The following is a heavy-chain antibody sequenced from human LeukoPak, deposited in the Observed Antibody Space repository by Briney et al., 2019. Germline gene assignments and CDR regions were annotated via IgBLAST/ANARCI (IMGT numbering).Heavy chain of an antibody. CDR1: GYTFTSYG. CDR2: ISAYNGNT. V-gene: IGHV1-18*01. Sequence: ASVKVSCKASGYTFTSYGISWVRQAPGQGLEWMGWISAYNGNTNYAQKLQGRVTMTTDTSTSTAYMELRSLRSDDTAVYYCARDLRYGEYQLLPAWFDPWGQGTPVTVSS. J-gene: IGHJ5*02. CDR3: ARDLRYGEYQLLPAWFDP. D-gene: IGHD2-2*01.